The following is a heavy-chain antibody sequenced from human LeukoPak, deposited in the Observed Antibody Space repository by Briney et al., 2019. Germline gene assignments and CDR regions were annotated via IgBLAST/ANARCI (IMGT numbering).Heavy chain of an antibody. CDR1: GFTFSSYS. J-gene: IGHJ3*02. D-gene: IGHD3-22*01. CDR2: ISSSSSTI. Sequence: PGGSLRLSCAASGFTFSSYSMNWVRQAPGKGLEWVSYISSSSSTIYYADSVKGRFTISRDNAKNSLYLQMNSLRAEDTAVYYCARDPYYYDSSGYHLPDIWGQGTMVTVSS. CDR3: ARDPYYYDSSGYHLPDI. V-gene: IGHV3-48*04.